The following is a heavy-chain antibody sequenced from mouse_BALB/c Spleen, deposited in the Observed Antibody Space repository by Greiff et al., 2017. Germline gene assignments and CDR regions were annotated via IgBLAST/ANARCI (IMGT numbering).Heavy chain of an antibody. V-gene: IGHV1-14*01. J-gene: IGHJ4*01. Sequence: EVQLVESGPELVKPGASVKMSCKASGYTLTSYVMHWVKQKPGQGLQWIGYINPYNDGTKYNEKFKGKATLTSDKSSSTAYMELSSLTSEDSAVYYCARTAWGYAMDYWGQGTSVTVSS. CDR1: GYTLTSYV. D-gene: IGHD1-2*01. CDR2: INPYNDGT. CDR3: ARTAWGYAMDY.